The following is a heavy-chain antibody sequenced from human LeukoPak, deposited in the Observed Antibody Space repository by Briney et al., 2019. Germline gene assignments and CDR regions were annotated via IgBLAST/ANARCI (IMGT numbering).Heavy chain of an antibody. Sequence: GESLKISCKGSGYSFSNYWIGWARQMPAKGLEWRGIINPGDSDTRYSPSLQGQVTISVDKSITTAYLQWSSLKASDTAMYYCARLPNYYDTGGLAFDIWGQGTLVTVSS. V-gene: IGHV5-51*01. D-gene: IGHD3-22*01. CDR3: ARLPNYYDTGGLAFDI. CDR2: INPGDSDT. CDR1: GYSFSNYW. J-gene: IGHJ3*02.